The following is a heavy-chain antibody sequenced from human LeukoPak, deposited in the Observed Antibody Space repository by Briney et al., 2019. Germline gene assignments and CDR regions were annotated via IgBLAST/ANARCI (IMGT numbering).Heavy chain of an antibody. D-gene: IGHD3-9*01. CDR2: MNPNSGNT. CDR3: ARVRGMGYFDWLYPFDY. V-gene: IGHV1-8*01. J-gene: IGHJ4*02. Sequence: ASVKVSCKASGYTFTSYDINWVRQATGQGLEWMGWMNPNSGNTGYAQKFQGRVTMTRNTSISTAYMELSSLRSEDTAVYYCARVRGMGYFDWLYPFDYWGQGTLVTVSS. CDR1: GYTFTSYD.